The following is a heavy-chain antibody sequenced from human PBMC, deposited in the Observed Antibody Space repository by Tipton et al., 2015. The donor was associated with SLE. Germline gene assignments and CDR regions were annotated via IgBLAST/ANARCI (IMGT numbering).Heavy chain of an antibody. CDR1: GFTFSSYA. D-gene: IGHD6-19*01. CDR2: LYSSGYNA. Sequence: SLRLSCAASGFTFSSYAMTWVRQAPGKGLEWVSVLYSSGYNALYADSVKGRFTVSRDNSKNTLYLQMNSLRDEDTAVYYCAARSGRGWYYFDSWGQGTLVSLSS. V-gene: IGHV3-23*03. CDR3: AARSGRGWYYFDS. J-gene: IGHJ4*02.